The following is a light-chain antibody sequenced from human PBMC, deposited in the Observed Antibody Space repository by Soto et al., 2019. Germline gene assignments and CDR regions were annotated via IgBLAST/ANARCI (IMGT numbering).Light chain of an antibody. CDR3: QYQGT. V-gene: IGKV3-20*01. Sequence: IVLTQSPGILSLSPGERATLSCRASQSVGRRYLAWYQQKPGQAPMLLIYDTSERASDIPDRFSGSGSGTDFTLTISRLAPDDFAVYYCQYQGTFGGGTKVEIK. CDR1: QSVGRRY. J-gene: IGKJ4*01. CDR2: DTS.